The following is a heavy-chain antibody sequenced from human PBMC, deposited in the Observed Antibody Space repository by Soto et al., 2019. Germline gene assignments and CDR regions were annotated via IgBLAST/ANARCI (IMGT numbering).Heavy chain of an antibody. J-gene: IGHJ5*02. D-gene: IGHD2-15*01. CDR3: TIEGDRCSGGSCYSKA. Sequence: EVQLVESGGGLVNPGGSLRLSCAASGFTFRNAWMNWVRQAPGRGLEWLGRIRSKIDGGTKDNAAPVKGRFTISRDDSKTTRYLQVTSPNSDDPAVYHCTIEGDRCSGGSCYSKAWGQGTLVTVSS. CDR2: IRSKIDGGTK. V-gene: IGHV3-15*01. CDR1: GFTFRNAW.